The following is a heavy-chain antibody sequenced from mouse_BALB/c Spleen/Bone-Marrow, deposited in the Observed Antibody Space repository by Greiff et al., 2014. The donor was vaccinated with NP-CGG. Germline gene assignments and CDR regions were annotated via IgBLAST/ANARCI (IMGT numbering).Heavy chain of an antibody. Sequence: LKESGSELVRPGASVKLSCKASGYTFTSYWMHWGKQRPGKGLGGIGNIYPGSGSTNYDEKFKNKATLTVDTSSSAAYMQLRSLTSEDSAVYYCTRGDYPYFPMDYWGQGTSVTVSS. V-gene: IGHV1S22*01. D-gene: IGHD2-4*01. CDR2: IYPGSGST. J-gene: IGHJ4*01. CDR1: GYTFTSYW. CDR3: TRGDYPYFPMDY.